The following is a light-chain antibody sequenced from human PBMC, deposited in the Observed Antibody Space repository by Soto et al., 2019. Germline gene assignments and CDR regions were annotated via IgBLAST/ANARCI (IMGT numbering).Light chain of an antibody. CDR3: QQYNFHWT. Sequence: DIQMTQSPSTLPASVGDRIIITCRASQNIHNWLAWYQQKPGKVPKLLLYKASSLESGVPSRFSGSVSGTKFTLTISMLQPDDYAAYYGQQYNFHWTFGQGTKVEIK. CDR1: QNIHNW. V-gene: IGKV1-5*03. CDR2: KAS. J-gene: IGKJ1*01.